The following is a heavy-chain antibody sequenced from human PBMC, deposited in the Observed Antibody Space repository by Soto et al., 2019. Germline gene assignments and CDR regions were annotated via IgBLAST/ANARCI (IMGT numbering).Heavy chain of an antibody. D-gene: IGHD4-17*01. CDR1: GGSISSGDYY. V-gene: IGHV4-30-4*01. J-gene: IGHJ4*02. CDR2: IYYSGSS. Sequence: QVQLQESGPGLVKPSQTLSLTCTVSGGSISSGDYYWRWIRQPPGKGLEWIGYIYYSGSSNYNPTLKSRGTISVDTSKTQFSLKLSSVTAADTSVYYCASYGDYEPFDYWGQGTLVTVSS. CDR3: ASYGDYEPFDY.